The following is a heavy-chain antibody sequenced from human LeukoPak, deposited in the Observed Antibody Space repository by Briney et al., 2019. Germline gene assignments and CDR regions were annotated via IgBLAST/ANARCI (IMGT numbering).Heavy chain of an antibody. Sequence: SVNVSCKASGYTFTSYGISWVRQAPGQGLEWMGGIIPIFGTANYAQKFQGRVTITTDESTSTAYMELSSLRSEDTAVYYCASGTYCSSTSCQMDYWGQGTLVTVSS. CDR3: ASGTYCSSTSCQMDY. J-gene: IGHJ4*02. V-gene: IGHV1-69*05. CDR1: GYTFTSYG. CDR2: IIPIFGTA. D-gene: IGHD2-2*01.